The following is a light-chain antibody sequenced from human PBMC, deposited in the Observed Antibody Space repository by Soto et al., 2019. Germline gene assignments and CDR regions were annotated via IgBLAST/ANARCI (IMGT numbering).Light chain of an antibody. J-gene: IGLJ3*02. CDR2: GNS. Sequence: QAVVTQPPSVSGAPGQRVNISCTGSSSNIGAGYDVHWYQQLPGTAPKLLIYGNSNRPSGVPDRFSGSKSGTSASLAITGLQAEDEADYYCQSYDSSLSGSWVFGGGTKLTVL. CDR1: SSNIGAGYD. V-gene: IGLV1-40*01. CDR3: QSYDSSLSGSWV.